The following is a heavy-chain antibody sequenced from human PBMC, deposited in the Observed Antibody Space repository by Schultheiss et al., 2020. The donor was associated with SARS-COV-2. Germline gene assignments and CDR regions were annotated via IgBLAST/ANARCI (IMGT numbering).Heavy chain of an antibody. CDR3: ARDLGYCSSTSCPIFDDY. V-gene: IGHV3-30*03. CDR1: GFTFSNAW. D-gene: IGHD2-2*01. J-gene: IGHJ4*02. Sequence: GGSLRLSCAASGFTFSNAWMSWVRQAPGKGLEWVAVISYDGSNKYYADSVKGRFTISRDNSKNTLYLQMNSLRSEDTAVYYCARDLGYCSSTSCPIFDDYWGQGTLVTVSS. CDR2: ISYDGSNK.